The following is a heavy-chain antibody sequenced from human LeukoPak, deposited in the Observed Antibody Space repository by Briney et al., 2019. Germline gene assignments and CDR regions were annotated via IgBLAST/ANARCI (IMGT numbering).Heavy chain of an antibody. Sequence: PGGSLRLSCAASGFTFSSYGMSWVRQAPGKGLEWVSGISGSGGSTNYADSVKGRFTISRDNSKNTLYLQMNSLRAEDTAVYYCARGGVLNDYWGQGTLVTVSS. CDR3: ARGGVLNDY. D-gene: IGHD3-16*01. CDR1: GFTFSSYG. CDR2: ISGSGGST. J-gene: IGHJ4*02. V-gene: IGHV3-23*01.